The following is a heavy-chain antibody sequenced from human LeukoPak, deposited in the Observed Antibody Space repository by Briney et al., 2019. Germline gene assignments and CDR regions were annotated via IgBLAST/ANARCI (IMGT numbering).Heavy chain of an antibody. CDR3: ASGPYPAAGTDHQFDY. CDR2: IYYSGST. CDR1: GASISTYY. Sequence: SETLSLTCNVSGASISTYYWSWIRQPPGKGLEWIGHIYYSGSTHYNPSLESRVTIATDTSKNQFSLKLSSVTAADTAVYYCASGPYPAAGTDHQFDYWGQGTLVTVSS. D-gene: IGHD6-13*01. V-gene: IGHV4-59*01. J-gene: IGHJ4*02.